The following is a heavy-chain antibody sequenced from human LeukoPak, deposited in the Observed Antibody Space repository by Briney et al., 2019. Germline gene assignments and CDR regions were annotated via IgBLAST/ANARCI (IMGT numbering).Heavy chain of an antibody. V-gene: IGHV1-8*01. CDR3: ARGTYYYGSGRYDAFDI. CDR1: GYTFTSYD. J-gene: IGHJ3*02. Sequence: GASVKVSCKASGYTFTSYDINWVRQATGQGLEWMGWMNPNSGNTGYAQKFQGRVTMTRNTSISTAYMELSSLRSEDTAVYYCARGTYYYGSGRYDAFDIWGQGTMVTVSS. D-gene: IGHD3-10*01. CDR2: MNPNSGNT.